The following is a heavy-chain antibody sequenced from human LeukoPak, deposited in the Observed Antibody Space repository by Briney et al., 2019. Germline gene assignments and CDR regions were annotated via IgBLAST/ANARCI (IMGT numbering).Heavy chain of an antibody. CDR2: ISSSGSTI. CDR1: GFTFSSYE. V-gene: IGHV3-48*03. J-gene: IGHJ4*02. CDR3: AKYSSGWWIDY. Sequence: GGSLRLSCAASGFTFSSYEMNWVRQAPGKGLEWVSYISSSGSTIYYADSVKGRFTISRDNPKNSLYLQMNSLRAEDTAVYYCAKYSSGWWIDYWGQGTLVTVSS. D-gene: IGHD6-19*01.